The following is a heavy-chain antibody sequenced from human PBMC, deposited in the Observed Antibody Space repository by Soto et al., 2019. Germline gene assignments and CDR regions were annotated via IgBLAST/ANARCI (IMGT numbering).Heavy chain of an antibody. V-gene: IGHV1-2*04. CDR3: AREDCSGGSCLYFDY. D-gene: IGHD2-15*01. Sequence: ASVKVSCKASGYTFTGYYMHWVRQAPGQGLEWMGWINPNSGGTNYAQKFQGWVTMTRDTSISTAYMELSRLRSDDTAVYYCAREDCSGGSCLYFDYWGQGTLVTVSS. CDR1: GYTFTGYY. J-gene: IGHJ4*02. CDR2: INPNSGGT.